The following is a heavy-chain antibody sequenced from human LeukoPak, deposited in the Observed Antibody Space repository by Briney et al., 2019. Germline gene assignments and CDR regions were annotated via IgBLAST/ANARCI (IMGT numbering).Heavy chain of an antibody. J-gene: IGHJ4*02. Sequence: ASVKVSCKASGGTFSSYTISWVRQAPGQGLEWMGWISAYNGNTNYARKLQRRVTMTTDTSTSTAYMELRSLRSDDTAVYYCARESPVVPAAQPNDYWGQGTLVTVSS. CDR2: ISAYNGNT. D-gene: IGHD2-2*01. CDR3: ARESPVVPAAQPNDY. V-gene: IGHV1-18*01. CDR1: GGTFSSYT.